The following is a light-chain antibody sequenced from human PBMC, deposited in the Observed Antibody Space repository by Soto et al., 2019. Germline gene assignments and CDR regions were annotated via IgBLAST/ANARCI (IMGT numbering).Light chain of an antibody. Sequence: EIVLTQSPGTLSLSPGEGATLSCRASQSINSFLAWYQQRRGQAPRLLIHGASNRATGIPDRFSGSGSGTDFTLTISRLEPEDFAVYYCQQYNNWPGWTFGQGTKVDIK. CDR1: QSINSF. J-gene: IGKJ1*01. CDR3: QQYNNWPGWT. V-gene: IGKV3-20*01. CDR2: GAS.